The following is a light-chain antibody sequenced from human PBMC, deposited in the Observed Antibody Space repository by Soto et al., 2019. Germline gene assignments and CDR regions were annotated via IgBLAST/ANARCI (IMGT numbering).Light chain of an antibody. Sequence: DIVMTQSPDSLAVSLGERATINCRSSQTILSSSDDKNYLTWYQQKPGQPPKLLLYWASTREFGVPDRFSGSGSGTDFTLTISSLQAEDVAVYYCQQYYSTPLTFGGGTKVDIK. CDR1: QTILSSSDDKNY. J-gene: IGKJ4*01. CDR3: QQYYSTPLT. CDR2: WAS. V-gene: IGKV4-1*01.